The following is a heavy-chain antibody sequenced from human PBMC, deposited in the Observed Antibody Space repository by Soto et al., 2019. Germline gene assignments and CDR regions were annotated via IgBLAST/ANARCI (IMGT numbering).Heavy chain of an antibody. CDR1: GFPFISYA. J-gene: IGHJ4*02. D-gene: IGHD3-22*01. V-gene: IGHV3-23*01. Sequence: GGSLRLSCASPGFPFISYAMILVRQASGKGLEWDSSLSASGGSTYYADSVKGRFAISRDNSKDTLYLQMNSLRAEDTAVYYCAKVSPLRDSSGYNDYWGQGT. CDR3: AKVSPLRDSSGYNDY. CDR2: LSASGGST.